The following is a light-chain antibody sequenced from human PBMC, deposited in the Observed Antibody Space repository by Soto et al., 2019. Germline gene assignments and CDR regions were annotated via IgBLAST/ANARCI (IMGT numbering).Light chain of an antibody. CDR2: EVS. V-gene: IGLV2-14*01. Sequence: QSVLTQPVSVSGSPGQSITISCTGTSSDVGGYNYVSWYQQHPGKAPKLMIYEVSNRPSGVSNRFSGSKSGNTASLTISGLQAEDEADYYCSSYTSSSTPYVFGTRTKVTVL. J-gene: IGLJ1*01. CDR1: SSDVGGYNY. CDR3: SSYTSSSTPYV.